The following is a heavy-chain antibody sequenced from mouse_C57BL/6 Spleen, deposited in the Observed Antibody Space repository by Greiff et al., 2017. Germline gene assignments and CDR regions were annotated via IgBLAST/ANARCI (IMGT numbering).Heavy chain of an antibody. CDR1: GYTFTDYN. J-gene: IGHJ1*03. CDR3: ARAYYGSPAGYFDV. D-gene: IGHD2-10*01. CDR2: INPNNGGT. Sequence: VQLQQSGPELVKPGASVKIPCKASGYTFTDYNMDWVKQSHGKSLEWIGDINPNNGGTIYNQKFKGKATLTVDKSSSTAYMELRSLTSEDAAVYYCARAYYGSPAGYFDVWGTGTTVTVSS. V-gene: IGHV1-18*01.